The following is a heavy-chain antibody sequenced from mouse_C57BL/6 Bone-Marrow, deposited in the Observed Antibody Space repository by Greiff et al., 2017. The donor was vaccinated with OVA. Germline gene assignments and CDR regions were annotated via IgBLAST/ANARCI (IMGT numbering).Heavy chain of an antibody. D-gene: IGHD1-1*01. CDR2: INPDSSTI. CDR1: GIDFSRYW. Sequence: DVKLVESGGGLVQPGGSLKLSCAASGIDFSRYWMSWVRRAPGKGLEWIGEINPDSSTINYAPSLKDKFIISRDNAKNTLYLQMSKVRSEDTALYYCAREQYYGSSYYAMDYWGQGTSVTVSS. J-gene: IGHJ4*01. CDR3: AREQYYGSSYYAMDY. V-gene: IGHV4-1*01.